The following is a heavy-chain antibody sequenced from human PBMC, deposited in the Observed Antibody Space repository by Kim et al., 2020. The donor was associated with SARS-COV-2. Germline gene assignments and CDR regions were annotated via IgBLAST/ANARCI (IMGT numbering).Heavy chain of an antibody. CDR2: INHSGST. CDR1: GGSFSGYY. J-gene: IGHJ4*02. V-gene: IGHV4-34*01. D-gene: IGHD3-22*01. CDR3: ARVGDGGSSGYYYYFDY. Sequence: SETLSLTCAVYGGSFSGYYWSWIRQPPGKGLEWIGEINHSGSTNYNPSLKSRVTISVDTSKNQFSLKLSSVTAADTAVYYCARVGDGGSSGYYYYFDYWGQGTLVTVSS.